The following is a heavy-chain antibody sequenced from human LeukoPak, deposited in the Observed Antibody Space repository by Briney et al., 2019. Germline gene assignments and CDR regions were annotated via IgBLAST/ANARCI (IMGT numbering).Heavy chain of an antibody. V-gene: IGHV3-53*01. J-gene: IGHJ4*02. CDR2: IYSGGST. D-gene: IGHD5-18*01. CDR3: ARHRGYSYGWVDY. CDR1: GFTVSSNY. Sequence: GGSLRLSCAASGFTVSSNYMSWVRQAPGKGLEWVSVIYSGGSTYYADSVKGRFTISRDNSKNTLYLQMNSLRAEDTAVYYCARHRGYSYGWVDYWGQGTLVTVSS.